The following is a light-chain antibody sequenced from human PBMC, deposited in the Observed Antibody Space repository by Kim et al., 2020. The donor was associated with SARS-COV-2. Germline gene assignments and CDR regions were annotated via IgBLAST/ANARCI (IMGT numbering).Light chain of an antibody. J-gene: IGKJ1*01. CDR2: KIS. CDR1: DSLIHGDGNTC. CDR3: MQGTHWPWT. Sequence: ASIACTSNDSLIHGDGNTCLDWFQQRPGHSPRRLLFKISSRESGVPRRFTGSGSDTDFTLKIGRVESDDIAIYYCMQGTHWPWTFGRGTKVDIK. V-gene: IGKV2-30*02.